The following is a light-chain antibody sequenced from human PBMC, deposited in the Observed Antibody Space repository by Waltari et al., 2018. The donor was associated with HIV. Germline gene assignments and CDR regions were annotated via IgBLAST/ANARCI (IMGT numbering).Light chain of an antibody. J-gene: IGKJ3*01. CDR2: GAS. Sequence: EIVLTQSPATLSLSPGERATLSCGASQSVSNNYLAWYQQKSGQAPRLLIYGASSRATGIADRFSGSGSGTDFTLTISRLEPEDFAVYYCQQYGSSPCTFGPGTKVDVK. CDR3: QQYGSSPCT. V-gene: IGKV3-20*01. CDR1: QSVSNNY.